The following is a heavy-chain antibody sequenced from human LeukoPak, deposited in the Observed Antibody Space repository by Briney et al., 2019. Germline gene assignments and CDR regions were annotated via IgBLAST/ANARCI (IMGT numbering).Heavy chain of an antibody. V-gene: IGHV3-23*01. Sequence: PGGSLRLSCAASGFTFSSYAMSWVRQAPGKGLEWVSSISGSGGSTFYADSVKGRFTISRDNSKNTLNLQMNSLRAEDTAVYYCAKDLDCSSTSCYHDAFDVWGQGTMVTVSS. CDR1: GFTFSSYA. CDR2: ISGSGGST. J-gene: IGHJ3*01. D-gene: IGHD2-2*01. CDR3: AKDLDCSSTSCYHDAFDV.